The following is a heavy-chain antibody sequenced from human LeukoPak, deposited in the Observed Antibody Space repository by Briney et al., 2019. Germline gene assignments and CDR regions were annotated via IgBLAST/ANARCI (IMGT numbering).Heavy chain of an antibody. CDR3: ARDSALDGSGSYYNY. J-gene: IGHJ4*02. CDR2: IIPIFGTA. Sequence: ASVKVSCKASGGTFSRYAISWVRQAPGQGLEWMGGIIPIFGTANYAQKFQGRVTITADKSTSTAYMELSSLRSEDTAVYYCARDSALDGSGSYYNYWGQGTLVTVSS. CDR1: GGTFSRYA. D-gene: IGHD3-10*01. V-gene: IGHV1-69*06.